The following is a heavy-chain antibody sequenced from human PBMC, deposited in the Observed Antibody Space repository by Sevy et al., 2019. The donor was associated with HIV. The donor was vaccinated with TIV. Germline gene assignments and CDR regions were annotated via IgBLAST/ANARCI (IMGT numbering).Heavy chain of an antibody. V-gene: IGHV3-15*01. D-gene: IGHD3-22*01. CDR2: IKSKTDGGTT. J-gene: IGHJ4*02. CDR1: GFTFSNAW. CDR3: TTNTPYYYDSSGYYLVDY. Sequence: GGCLRLSCAASGFTFSNAWMSWVRQAPGKGLEWVGRIKSKTDGGTTDYAAPVKGRFTISRDDSKNTLYLQTNSLKTEDSAVYYCTTNTPYYYDSSGYYLVDYWGQGTLVTVSS.